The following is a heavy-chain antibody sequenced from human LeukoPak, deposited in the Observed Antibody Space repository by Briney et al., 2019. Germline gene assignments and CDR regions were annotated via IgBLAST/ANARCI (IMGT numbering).Heavy chain of an antibody. D-gene: IGHD3-16*01. V-gene: IGHV4-4*02. CDR1: GGSISSLNW. CDR3: AGGHRHSYSYYFMDV. J-gene: IGHJ6*03. CDR2: IYHSGNI. Sequence: PSGTLSLTCVVSGGSISSLNWWTWVRQPPGKGLEWIGEIYHSGNINSNPSLTSRVTISLDESKNQFSLKVTSVTAADTAVYYCAGGHRHSYSYYFMDVWGKGTTVTVSS.